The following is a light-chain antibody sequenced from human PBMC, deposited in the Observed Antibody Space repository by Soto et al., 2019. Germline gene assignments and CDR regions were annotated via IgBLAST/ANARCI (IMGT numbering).Light chain of an antibody. J-gene: IGKJ1*01. CDR3: HHYNNGCT. Sequence: EIVMTQSPATLSVSPGERATLSCRASQSVSSNLAWYQQKPGQAPRLLIYGASTRATGIPARFSGSGSGTQFTLTISSLQSEDFAVYYCHHYNNGCTFGQAPKVEIK. V-gene: IGKV3-15*01. CDR1: QSVSSN. CDR2: GAS.